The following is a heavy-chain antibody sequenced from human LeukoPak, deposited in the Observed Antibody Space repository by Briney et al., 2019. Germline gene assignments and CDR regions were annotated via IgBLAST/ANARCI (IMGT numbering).Heavy chain of an antibody. V-gene: IGHV3-74*01. Sequence: GGSLRLSCAASGFTFSSYAMSWVRQAPGKGLEWVSRINSDGSSTSYADSVKGRFTISRDNAKNTLYLQMNSLRAEDTAVYYCARDSVYGDYYFDYWGQGTLATVSS. J-gene: IGHJ4*02. CDR3: ARDSVYGDYYFDY. D-gene: IGHD4-17*01. CDR1: GFTFSSYA. CDR2: INSDGSST.